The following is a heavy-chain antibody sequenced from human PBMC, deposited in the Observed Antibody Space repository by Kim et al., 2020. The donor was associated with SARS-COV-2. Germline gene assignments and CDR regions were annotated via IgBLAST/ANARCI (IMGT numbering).Heavy chain of an antibody. Sequence: GGSLRLSCAASGFTFSSYSMNWVRQAPGKRLEWVSYISSSSSTIYYADSVKGRFTISRDNAKNSLYLQMNSLRDDDTAVYYCSRVVGATAPDYWGQGTL. D-gene: IGHD1-26*01. CDR2: ISSSSSTI. CDR1: GFTFSSYS. J-gene: IGHJ4*02. V-gene: IGHV3-48*02. CDR3: SRVVGATAPDY.